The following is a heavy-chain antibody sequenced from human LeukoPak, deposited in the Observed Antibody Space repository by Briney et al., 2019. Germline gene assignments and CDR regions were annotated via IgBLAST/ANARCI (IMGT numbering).Heavy chain of an antibody. CDR1: GFTFSSYA. V-gene: IGHV3-21*01. D-gene: IGHD3-22*01. CDR3: ARDRSDYDSSGYYDY. Sequence: PGGSLRLSCAASGFTFSSYAMSWVRQAPGKGLEWVSSISSSSSYIYYADSVKGRFTISRDNAKNSLYLQMNSLRAEGTAVYYCARDRSDYDSSGYYDYWGQGTLVTVSS. CDR2: ISSSSSYI. J-gene: IGHJ4*02.